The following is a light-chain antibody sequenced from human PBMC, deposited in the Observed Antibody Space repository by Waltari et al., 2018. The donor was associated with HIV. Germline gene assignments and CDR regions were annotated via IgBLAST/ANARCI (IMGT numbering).Light chain of an antibody. CDR3: SSYSSSDTHVV. CDR2: EVR. J-gene: IGLJ2*01. Sequence: QSALTQPASVSGSPGQSITISCTRTSSDVGGYNYVSWYQQHPGKAPKFMIYEVRNRPSGVSNRFSGSKSGNTASLTISGLQAEDEAYYYCSSYSSSDTHVVFGGGTKLTVL. CDR1: SSDVGGYNY. V-gene: IGLV2-14*01.